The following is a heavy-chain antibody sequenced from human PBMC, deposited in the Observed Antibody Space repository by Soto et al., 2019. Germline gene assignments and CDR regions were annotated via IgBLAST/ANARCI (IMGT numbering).Heavy chain of an antibody. J-gene: IGHJ5*02. Sequence: GASVKVSCKASGYTFTSYGISWVRQAPGQGLEWMGWISAYNGNTNYAQKLQGRVTMTTDTSTSTAYMELRSLRSDDTAVYYCARESSGSYPGDCFDPWGQRPLVTVSS. V-gene: IGHV1-18*01. D-gene: IGHD1-26*01. CDR1: GYTFTSYG. CDR2: ISAYNGNT. CDR3: ARESSGSYPGDCFDP.